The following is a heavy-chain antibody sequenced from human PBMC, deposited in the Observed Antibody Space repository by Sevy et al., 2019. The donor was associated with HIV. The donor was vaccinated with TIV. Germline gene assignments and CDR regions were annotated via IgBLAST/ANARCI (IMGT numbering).Heavy chain of an antibody. D-gene: IGHD2-8*02. CDR2: IYRSRRR. CDR1: GDSIDNGNHW. V-gene: IGHV4-61*02. CDR3: ARDGIRRDYWHGLDL. J-gene: IGHJ6*02. Sequence: SETLSLTCSVSGDSIDNGNHWWSWVRQPAGKGLEWIGRIYRSRRRIMYNPSLERRVTISVDTSKNQFSLKVTSVIAADTAIYYCARDGIRRDYWHGLDLWGQGTTVTVSS.